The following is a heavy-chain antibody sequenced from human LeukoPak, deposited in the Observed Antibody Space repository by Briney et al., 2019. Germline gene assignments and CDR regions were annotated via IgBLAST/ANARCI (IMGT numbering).Heavy chain of an antibody. CDR2: IYYSGSS. CDR1: GGSINNGGYY. CDR3: ARLYGGNFDY. Sequence: SETLSLTCTVSGGSINNGGYYWSWIRQHPGKGLEWIGYIYYSGSSYYNPSLRSRVTISVDTSKNHFSLKLSSVTAADTAVYYCARLYGGNFDYWGQGTLVTVSS. D-gene: IGHD1-26*01. V-gene: IGHV4-31*03. J-gene: IGHJ4*02.